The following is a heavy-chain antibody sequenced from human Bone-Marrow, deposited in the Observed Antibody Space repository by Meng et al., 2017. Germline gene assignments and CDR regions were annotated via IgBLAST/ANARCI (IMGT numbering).Heavy chain of an antibody. CDR2: ISYDGSNK. D-gene: IGHD3-9*01. CDR3: AKESHDILTGYYWMAEAEDYFDY. Sequence: GESLKISCAASGFTFSSYAMHWVRQAPGKGLEWVAVISYDGSNKYYADSVKGRFTISRDNSKNTLYLQMNSLRAEDTAVYYCAKESHDILTGYYWMAEAEDYFDYWGQGTLVTVSS. CDR1: GFTFSSYA. J-gene: IGHJ4*02. V-gene: IGHV3-30*04.